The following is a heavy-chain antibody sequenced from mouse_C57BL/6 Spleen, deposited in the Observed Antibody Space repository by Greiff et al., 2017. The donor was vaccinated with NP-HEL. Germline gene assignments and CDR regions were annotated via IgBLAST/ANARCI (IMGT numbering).Heavy chain of an antibody. CDR1: GFSLTSYG. V-gene: IGHV2-2*01. D-gene: IGHD2-3*01. CDR3: ARNSFGYYSWFAY. Sequence: VKLVESGPGLVQPSQSLSITCTVSGFSLTSYGVHWVRQSPGKGLEWLGVIWSGGSTDYNAAFISRLSISKDNSKSQVFFKMNSLQADDTAIYYCARNSFGYYSWFAYWGQGTLVTVSA. J-gene: IGHJ3*01. CDR2: IWSGGST.